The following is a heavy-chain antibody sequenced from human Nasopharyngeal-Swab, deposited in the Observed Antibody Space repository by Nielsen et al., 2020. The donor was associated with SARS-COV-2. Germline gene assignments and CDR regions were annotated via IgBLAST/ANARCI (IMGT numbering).Heavy chain of an antibody. J-gene: IGHJ4*02. CDR2: ISAYNGNT. CDR1: AYTFTSYG. D-gene: IGHD3-22*01. Sequence: ASVQVSCKASAYTFTSYGISGVRQAPGQGLEWMGWISAYNGNTNYAQKLQGRVTMTTDTSTSTAYMELRSLRSDDTAVYYCAREGPSSGYVRYYFDYWGQGTLVTVSS. V-gene: IGHV1-18*01. CDR3: AREGPSSGYVRYYFDY.